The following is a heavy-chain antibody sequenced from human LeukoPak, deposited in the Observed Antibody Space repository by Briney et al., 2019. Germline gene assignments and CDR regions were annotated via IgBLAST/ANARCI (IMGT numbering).Heavy chain of an antibody. J-gene: IGHJ4*02. CDR2: ISYDGSNK. D-gene: IGHD6-19*01. Sequence: GGSLRLSCEVSGFTFSSYAMHWVRQAPGKGLEWVAVISYDGSNKYYADSVKGRFTISRDNSKNTLYLQMSSLRPEDTAVYYCARRYSSGWYGYFDYWGQGTLVTVSS. CDR3: ARRYSSGWYGYFDY. V-gene: IGHV3-30*03. CDR1: GFTFSSYA.